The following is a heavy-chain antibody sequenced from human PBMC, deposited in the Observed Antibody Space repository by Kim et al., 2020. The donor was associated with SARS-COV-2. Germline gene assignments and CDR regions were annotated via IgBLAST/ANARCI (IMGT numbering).Heavy chain of an antibody. D-gene: IGHD6-13*01. CDR1: GFTFSSYS. Sequence: GGSLRLSCAASGFTFSSYSMNWVRQAPGKGLEWVSYISSSSSTIYYADSVKGRFTISRDNAKNSLYLQMNSLRDEDTAVYYCAGGSDSSSWTYYYYYYGMDVWGQGTTVTVSS. J-gene: IGHJ6*02. CDR3: AGGSDSSSWTYYYYYYGMDV. V-gene: IGHV3-48*02. CDR2: ISSSSSTI.